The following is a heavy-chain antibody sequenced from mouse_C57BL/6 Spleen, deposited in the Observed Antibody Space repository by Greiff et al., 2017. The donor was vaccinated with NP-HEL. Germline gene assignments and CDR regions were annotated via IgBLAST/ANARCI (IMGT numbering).Heavy chain of an antibody. V-gene: IGHV1-80*01. CDR1: GYAFSSYW. Sequence: VQLQQSGAELVKPGASVKISCKASGYAFSSYWMNWVKQRPGKGLEWIGQIYPGDGDTNYNGKFKGKATLTADKSSSTAYMQLSSLTSEDSAVYFCARGLPHYYAKDYWGQGTSVTVSS. CDR2: IYPGDGDT. J-gene: IGHJ4*01. CDR3: ARGLPHYYAKDY. D-gene: IGHD6-1*01.